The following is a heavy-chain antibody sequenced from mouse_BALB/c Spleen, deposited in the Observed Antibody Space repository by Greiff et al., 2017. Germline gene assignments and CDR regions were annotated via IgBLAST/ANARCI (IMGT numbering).Heavy chain of an antibody. Sequence: EVKLMESGGGLVKPGGSLKLSCAASGFAFSSYDMSWVRQTPEKRLEWVAYISSGGGSTYYPDTVKGRFTISRDNAKNTLYLQMSSLKSEDTAMYYCASIDSSGYVGDYFDYWGQGTTLTVSS. CDR2: ISSGGGST. V-gene: IGHV5-12-1*01. CDR1: GFAFSSYD. D-gene: IGHD3-2*01. J-gene: IGHJ2*01. CDR3: ASIDSSGYVGDYFDY.